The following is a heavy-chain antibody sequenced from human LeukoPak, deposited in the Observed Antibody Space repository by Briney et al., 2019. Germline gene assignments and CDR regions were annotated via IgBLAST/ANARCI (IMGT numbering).Heavy chain of an antibody. CDR3: AREFRYCSSTSCQRYFDY. J-gene: IGHJ4*02. V-gene: IGHV3-11*01. Sequence: PGGSLRLSCAASGFTFSDYYMSWIRQAPGKGLEWVSYISSSGSTIYYADSVKGRFTISRDNAKNSLYLQMNSLRAEDTAVYYCAREFRYCSSTSCQRYFDYWGQGTPVTVSS. CDR1: GFTFSDYY. D-gene: IGHD2-2*01. CDR2: ISSSGSTI.